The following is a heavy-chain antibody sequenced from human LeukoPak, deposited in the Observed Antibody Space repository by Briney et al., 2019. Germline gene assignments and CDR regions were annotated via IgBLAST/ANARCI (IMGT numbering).Heavy chain of an antibody. CDR2: INGNTGNA. CDR1: GYTFTSYG. V-gene: IGHV1-18*01. D-gene: IGHD3-16*01. J-gene: IGHJ4*02. CDR3: VRDFHYAPDY. Sequence: ASVKVSCKATGYTFTSYGISWVRQAPGQGLEWMGWINGNTGNAKYAQKLQGRATFTTDTSTSTVYMELRSLRSDDTAVYYCVRDFHYAPDYWGQGTLVTVPS.